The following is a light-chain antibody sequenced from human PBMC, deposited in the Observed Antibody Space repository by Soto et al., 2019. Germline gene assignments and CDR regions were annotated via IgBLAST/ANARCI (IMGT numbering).Light chain of an antibody. V-gene: IGKV3-11*01. CDR3: QQYSSSQGWT. CDR2: NAS. CDR1: QSVSSY. J-gene: IGKJ1*01. Sequence: NVWTQSPATLSLCPGETAPLSCRASQSVSSYLAWYQQKPGQAPRLLIYNASNRTTGIPDRFSGSGSGTDFTLTINRLEPADFAVYFCQQYSSSQGWTFGQGAKVDIK.